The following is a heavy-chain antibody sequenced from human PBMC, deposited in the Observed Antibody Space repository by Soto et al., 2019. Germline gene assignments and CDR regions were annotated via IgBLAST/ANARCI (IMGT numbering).Heavy chain of an antibody. CDR1: GFTFRVYA. Sequence: EVQLLESGGGLVQPGGSLKISCAASGFTFRVYAMSWVRQAPGKGLEWVATIVGDGDYTYSADSVKGRFFISRDNSKNSLFLQMDSLRPEDTAIYYCAKRLDLAPWGAFDIWGQGTMVTVSS. CDR2: IVGDGDYT. J-gene: IGHJ3*02. D-gene: IGHD3-16*01. CDR3: AKRLDLAPWGAFDI. V-gene: IGHV3-23*01.